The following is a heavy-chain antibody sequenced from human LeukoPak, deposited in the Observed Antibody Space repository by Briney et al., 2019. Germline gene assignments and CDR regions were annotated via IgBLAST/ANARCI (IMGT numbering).Heavy chain of an antibody. J-gene: IGHJ4*02. CDR2: IYTSGST. V-gene: IGHV4-4*07. CDR3: ASLLGYCSGGSCYDY. D-gene: IGHD2-15*01. CDR1: GGSISSYY. Sequence: SETRSLTCTVSGGSISSYYWSWIRQPAGKGLEWIGRIYTSGSTNYNPSLKSRVTMSVDTSKNQFSLKLSSVTAADTAVYYCASLLGYCSGGSCYDYWGQGTLVTVSS.